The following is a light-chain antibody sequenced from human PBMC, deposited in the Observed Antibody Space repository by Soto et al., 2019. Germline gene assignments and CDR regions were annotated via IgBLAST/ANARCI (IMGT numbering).Light chain of an antibody. J-gene: IGKJ2*01. CDR2: AAS. CDR1: QTISSY. CDR3: QHSHNIPNT. Sequence: DIPMTQSPSSLSASVGARVTITCRASQTISSYLNWYQQKPGKAPKLLIYAASSLQSGVPSRFSGSGSGTDFTLTISRLQPEDFSTYYCQHSHNIPNTSGQGTKLEIK. V-gene: IGKV1-39*01.